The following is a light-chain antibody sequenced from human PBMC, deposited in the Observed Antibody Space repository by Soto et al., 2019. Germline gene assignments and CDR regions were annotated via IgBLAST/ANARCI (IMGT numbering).Light chain of an antibody. Sequence: QSALTQPASVSGSPGQSITISCTGTGSDVGAYNYVSWYHQHPGKAPKLLIFEVTTRPSGVSNRFSGSKSGNTASLTISGLQAEDEADDYCSSYTGSSTPVVFGGGTKLTVL. CDR3: SSYTGSSTPVV. CDR2: EVT. J-gene: IGLJ2*01. CDR1: GSDVGAYNY. V-gene: IGLV2-14*01.